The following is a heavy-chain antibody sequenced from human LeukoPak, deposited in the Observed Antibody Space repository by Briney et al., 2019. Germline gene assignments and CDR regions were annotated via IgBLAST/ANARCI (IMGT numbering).Heavy chain of an antibody. CDR3: ARHASVDGNWPRPLDY. Sequence: PSETLSLTCTVSGGSISSSPYYWGWIRQPPGQGLVWIGNIYYSGSTYYNPSLKTRVTISVDTSKNQFSLKLTSVTAADTAVYYCARHASVDGNWPRPLDYWGQGSLVTVAS. CDR2: IYYSGST. CDR1: GGSISSSPYY. J-gene: IGHJ4*02. V-gene: IGHV4-39*01. D-gene: IGHD6-19*01.